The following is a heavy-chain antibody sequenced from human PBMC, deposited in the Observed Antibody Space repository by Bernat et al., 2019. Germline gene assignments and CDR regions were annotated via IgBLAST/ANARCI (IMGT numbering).Heavy chain of an antibody. CDR1: GFTFSSYS. Sequence: VQLVESGGGVVQPGRSLRLSCAASGFTFSSYSMNWVRQAPGKGLEWVSSISRSGGSIYYADSVKGRFTISRDNAKNSLFLQMDSLRAEDTAVYYCARSLLVTSRNDAFEIWGQGTTVTVSS. CDR3: ARSLLVTSRNDAFEI. D-gene: IGHD2-21*02. J-gene: IGHJ3*02. V-gene: IGHV3-21*01. CDR2: ISRSGGSI.